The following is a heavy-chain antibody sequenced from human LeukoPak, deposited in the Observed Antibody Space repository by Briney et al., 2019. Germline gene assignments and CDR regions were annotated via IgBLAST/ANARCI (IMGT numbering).Heavy chain of an antibody. Sequence: TSETLSLTCTVSGGSISSYYWSWTRQPAEKGLEWIGRIYTSGSTNYNPSLKSRVTMSVDTSKNQFSLKLSSVTAADTAVYYCARGYYSNGCFDYWGQGTLVTVSS. CDR1: GGSISSYY. V-gene: IGHV4-4*07. CDR2: IYTSGST. CDR3: ARGYYSNGCFDY. J-gene: IGHJ4*02. D-gene: IGHD4-4*01.